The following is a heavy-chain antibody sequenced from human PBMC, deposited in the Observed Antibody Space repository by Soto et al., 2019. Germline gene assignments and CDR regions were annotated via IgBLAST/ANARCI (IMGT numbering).Heavy chain of an antibody. V-gene: IGHV4-4*08. CDR2: VYTSDYT. CDR3: ASSAGHPVDLCYFNGMDV. Sequence: SETLSLTCSVSGASIRSYYWHWIRQPPGKCLEWIGYVYTSDYTRYSSSLKSLVTLSVDTSKNQFYRRLNSVTAADTAVYYCASSAGHPVDLCYFNGMDVWGPGTTV. D-gene: IGHD5-12*01. CDR1: GASIRSYY. J-gene: IGHJ6*02.